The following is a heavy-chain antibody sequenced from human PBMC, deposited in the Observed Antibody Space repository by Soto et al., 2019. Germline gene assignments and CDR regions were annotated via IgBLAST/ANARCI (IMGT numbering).Heavy chain of an antibody. CDR1: GFTFSSYG. CDR3: ARDRGYGMDV. D-gene: IGHD3-10*01. Sequence: GGSLRLSCAASGFTFSSYGMHWVRQAPGKGLEWVANIKQDGSEKYYVDSVKGRFTISRDNAKNSLYLQMNSLRAEDTAVYYCARDRGYGMDVWGQGTTVTVSS. V-gene: IGHV3-7*03. J-gene: IGHJ6*02. CDR2: IKQDGSEK.